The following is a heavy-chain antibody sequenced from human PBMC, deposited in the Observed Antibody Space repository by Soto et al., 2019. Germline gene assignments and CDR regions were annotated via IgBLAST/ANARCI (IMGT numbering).Heavy chain of an antibody. CDR1: GYTFTSYD. CDR3: AKYKLGAVDY. J-gene: IGHJ4*02. CDR2: MNPNSGNT. D-gene: IGHD1-26*01. V-gene: IGHV1-8*01. Sequence: QVQLGQSGAEVKKPGASVKVSCKASGYTFTSYDINWVRQATGQGREWMGWMNPNSGNTGYAQKFQGRVSMTKNTSISPAYMELSSRRSDDTAVYYCAKYKLGAVDYWGQGTLVTVSS.